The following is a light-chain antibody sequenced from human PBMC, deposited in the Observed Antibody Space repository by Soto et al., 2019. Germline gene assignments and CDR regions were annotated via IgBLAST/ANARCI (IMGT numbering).Light chain of an antibody. J-gene: IGLJ1*01. CDR1: SSDVGGYNY. Sequence: QSALTQPPSASGSPGQSVTISCTGTSSDVGGYNYVSWYQQHPGKAPKLIISEVSKRPSGDPDRFSGSKSGNTASLTVSGLQAEDESDYYCTSHAGSNNYVFGTGTKVAGL. CDR3: TSHAGSNNYV. V-gene: IGLV2-8*01. CDR2: EVS.